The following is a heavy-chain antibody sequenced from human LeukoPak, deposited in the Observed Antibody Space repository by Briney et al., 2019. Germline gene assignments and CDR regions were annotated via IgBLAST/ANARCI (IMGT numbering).Heavy chain of an antibody. D-gene: IGHD3-10*01. Sequence: GGGLRLSREASVLSFSKYWMHAVRPAPGKGLVWVSRINPEESTKSYAHSLKGRLTLSRDNARNKLYLQMNSLRAEDTAVYFCTGDTFGARDCWGQGTLVTVSS. CDR2: INPEESTK. CDR1: VLSFSKYW. CDR3: TGDTFGARDC. V-gene: IGHV3-74*01. J-gene: IGHJ4*02.